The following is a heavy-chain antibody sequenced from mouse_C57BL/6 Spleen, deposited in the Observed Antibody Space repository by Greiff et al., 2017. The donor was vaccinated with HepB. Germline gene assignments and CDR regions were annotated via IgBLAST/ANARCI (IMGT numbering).Heavy chain of an antibody. CDR3: ARYYYGSSYGYFDV. Sequence: QVQLQQSGAELVMPGASVKLSCKASGYTFTSYWMHWVKQRPGQGLEWIGAIDPSDSYTNYNQKFKGKSTLTVDKSSSTAYMQLSSLTSEDSAVYYCARYYYGSSYGYFDVWGTGTTVTVSS. CDR2: IDPSDSYT. D-gene: IGHD1-1*01. J-gene: IGHJ1*03. CDR1: GYTFTSYW. V-gene: IGHV1-69*01.